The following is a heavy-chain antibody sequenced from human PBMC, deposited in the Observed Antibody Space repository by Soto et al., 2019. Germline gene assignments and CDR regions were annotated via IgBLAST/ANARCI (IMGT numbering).Heavy chain of an antibody. Sequence: QVQLVESGGGVVQPGRSLRLSCAASGFTFSTYGMHWVRQAPGKGLEWVAVIWSDGSNKYYADSVKGRFTVSRDNSKNTLYLQMNSLRDEDTAVYYCGRRGSGTNSIDCWGQGTLVTVSS. D-gene: IGHD1-26*01. CDR3: GRRGSGTNSIDC. CDR2: IWSDGSNK. V-gene: IGHV3-33*01. J-gene: IGHJ4*02. CDR1: GFTFSTYG.